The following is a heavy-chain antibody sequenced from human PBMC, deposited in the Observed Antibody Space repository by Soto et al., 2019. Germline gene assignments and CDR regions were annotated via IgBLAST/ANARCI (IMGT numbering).Heavy chain of an antibody. CDR2: IFPDDSDT. D-gene: IGHD3-16*01. V-gene: IGHV5-51*01. CDR3: FRGGVTSRTFDY. Sequence: SLKISCKASGYIIKNYWIGWVRQMPGQGLEWMGIIFPDDSDTRYSPSFQGHVTISVDKSISTAYVQWSSLKASDSAIYYCFRGGVTSRTFDYWGQGTLVTVSS. CDR1: GYIIKNYW. J-gene: IGHJ4*02.